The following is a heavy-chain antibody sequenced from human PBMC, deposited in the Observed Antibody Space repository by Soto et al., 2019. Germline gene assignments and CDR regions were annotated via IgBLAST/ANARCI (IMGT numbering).Heavy chain of an antibody. J-gene: IGHJ4*02. CDR2: IIPTLGVA. CDR3: AKDVIRGLYYFDP. Sequence: QVQLVQSGAEVKKPGSSVKVSCKASGDTFSFNTISWVRQAPGQGLEWMGRIIPTLGVANYAQRFQGRATITADKSTSTAYMELSSLGSEDTAVYYCAKDVIRGLYYFDPWGQGTLVTVSS. V-gene: IGHV1-69*08. D-gene: IGHD3-10*01. CDR1: GDTFSFNT.